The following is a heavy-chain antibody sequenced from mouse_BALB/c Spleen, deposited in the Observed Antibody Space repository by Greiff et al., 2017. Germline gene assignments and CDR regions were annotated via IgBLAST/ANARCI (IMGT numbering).Heavy chain of an antibody. J-gene: IGHJ3*01. CDR2: ISSGSSTI. V-gene: IGHV5-17*02. CDR3: ARGDRGFAY. CDR1: GFTFSSFG. Sequence: EVQGVESGGGLVQPGGSRKLSCAASGFTFSSFGMHWVRQAPEKGLEWVAYISSGSSTIYYADTVKGRFTISRDNPKNTLFLQMTSLRSEDTAMYYCARGDRGFAYWGQGTLVTVSA.